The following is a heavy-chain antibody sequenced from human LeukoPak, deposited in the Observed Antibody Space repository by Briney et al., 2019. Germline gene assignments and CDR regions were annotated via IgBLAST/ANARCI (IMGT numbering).Heavy chain of an antibody. D-gene: IGHD6-19*01. Sequence: PGGSLRLSCAASGFTFSSYGMHWVRQAPGKGLEWVSAISGSGGSTYYADSVKGRFTISRDNSKNTLYLQMNSLRAEDTAVYYCAKSGGWYDYYYYYMDVWGKGTTVTVSS. V-gene: IGHV3-23*01. CDR1: GFTFSSYG. CDR3: AKSGGWYDYYYYYMDV. CDR2: ISGSGGST. J-gene: IGHJ6*03.